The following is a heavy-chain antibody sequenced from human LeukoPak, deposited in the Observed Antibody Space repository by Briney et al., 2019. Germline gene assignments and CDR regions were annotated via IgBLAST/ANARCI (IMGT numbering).Heavy chain of an antibody. V-gene: IGHV1-3*03. Sequence: GASVKVSCKTSGYTFTTYAIHWVRQAPGQRLEWMGLINADDGNTRYSQGLQGRVTITRDTSANTAYMELSSLRFEDTAVYYCARGIVVQPSANWFDPWGQGTPVTVSS. CDR1: GYTFTTYA. CDR2: INADDGNT. CDR3: ARGIVVQPSANWFDP. D-gene: IGHD2-2*01. J-gene: IGHJ5*02.